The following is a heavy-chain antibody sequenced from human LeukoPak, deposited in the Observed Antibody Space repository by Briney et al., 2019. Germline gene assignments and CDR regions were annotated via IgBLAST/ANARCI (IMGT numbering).Heavy chain of an antibody. Sequence: SETLSLTCTVSGGSISNYYWSWIRQPPGEGLEWIGYIYYSGSTNYNPSLKSRVTMSIDTSKNQFSLNLTSATAADTAMYYCARGGLGGITAYSNYLFDYWGQGTLVTVSS. CDR3: ARGGLGGITAYSNYLFDY. V-gene: IGHV4-59*08. J-gene: IGHJ4*02. CDR2: IYYSGST. CDR1: GGSISNYY. D-gene: IGHD4-11*01.